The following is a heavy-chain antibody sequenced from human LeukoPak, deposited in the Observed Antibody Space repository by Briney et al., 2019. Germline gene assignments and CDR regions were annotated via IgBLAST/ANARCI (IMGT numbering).Heavy chain of an antibody. J-gene: IGHJ4*02. CDR3: AKESTGSSPDY. CDR1: GFTFSNYG. CDR2: ITGSGDDA. D-gene: IGHD1-26*01. V-gene: IGHV3-23*01. Sequence: PGGSLRLSCAASGFTFSNYGMSWLRQAPGKGLEWVSAITGSGDDAYYAGSVHGRFTMSRDNSKSTLYLQMNSLRVEDTALYYCAKESTGSSPDYWGLGTLVTVSS.